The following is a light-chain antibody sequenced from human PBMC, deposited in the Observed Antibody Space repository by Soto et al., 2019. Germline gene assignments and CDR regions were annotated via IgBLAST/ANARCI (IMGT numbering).Light chain of an antibody. CDR3: QQYNNWPPLT. V-gene: IGKV3-15*01. CDR1: QSVSSN. CDR2: GAS. Sequence: EIVMTQSPATLSVSPGERATLSCRAGQSVSSNLAWYQQKPGQAPRLLIYGASTRATGIPARFSGSGSGTEFTLTISSLQSEDFEVYYCQQYNNWPPLTFGGGTKVDIK. J-gene: IGKJ4*01.